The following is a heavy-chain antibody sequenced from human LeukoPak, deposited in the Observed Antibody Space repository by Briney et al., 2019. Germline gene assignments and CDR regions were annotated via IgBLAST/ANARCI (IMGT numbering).Heavy chain of an antibody. D-gene: IGHD4-23*01. J-gene: IGHJ4*02. CDR1: GYTFTTYG. Sequence: ASVKVSCKASGYTFTTYGFSWVRQAPGQGLEWMGWINPNSGGTNYAQKFQGRVTMTRDTSISTAYMELSRLRSDDTAVYYCASEVHYGGHYFDYWGQGTLVTVSS. CDR2: INPNSGGT. V-gene: IGHV1-2*02. CDR3: ASEVHYGGHYFDY.